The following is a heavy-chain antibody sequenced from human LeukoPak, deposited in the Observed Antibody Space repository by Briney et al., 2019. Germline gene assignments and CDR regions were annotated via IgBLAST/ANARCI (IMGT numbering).Heavy chain of an antibody. J-gene: IGHJ4*02. Sequence: SVKVSCKASGGTFSSYAISWVRQAPGQGLERMGGIIPIFGTANYAQKFQGRGTITADESTSTAYMELSSLRSEDTAVYYCARDPGGLRFDYWGQGTLVTVSS. CDR3: ARDPGGLRFDY. V-gene: IGHV1-69*13. CDR2: IIPIFGTA. D-gene: IGHD1-26*01. CDR1: GGTFSSYA.